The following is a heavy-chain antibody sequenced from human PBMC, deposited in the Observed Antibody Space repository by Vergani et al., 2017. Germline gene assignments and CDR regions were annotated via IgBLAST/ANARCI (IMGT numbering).Heavy chain of an antibody. CDR1: GFTFSSYS. Sequence: EVQLVESGGGLVQPGGSLRLSCAASGFTFSSYSMNWVRQAPGKGLEWVSYISSSSSTIYYADSVKGRFTISRDNAKYSLYLQMNTLRAEDTAVYYCARDPAYCSSTSCYSWYFDLWGRGTLVTVSS. CDR3: ARDPAYCSSTSCYSWYFDL. D-gene: IGHD2-2*01. J-gene: IGHJ2*01. CDR2: ISSSSSTI. V-gene: IGHV3-48*01.